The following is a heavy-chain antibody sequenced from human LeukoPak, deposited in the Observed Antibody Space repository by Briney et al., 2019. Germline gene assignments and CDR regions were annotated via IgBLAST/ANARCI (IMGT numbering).Heavy chain of an antibody. D-gene: IGHD3-22*01. CDR2: IYYSGRT. V-gene: IGHV4-39*01. CDR3: ARRRYYDGSGYLE. J-gene: IGHJ1*01. Sequence: SETLSLTCSVSGDSLRRSDSYWDWIRQPPGKGLEWIGTIYYSGRTYYSPSLKSRVTMSVDPSNNQFSLNLRAVTAADTAFYYCARRRYYDGSGYLEWGQGTLLSLSS. CDR1: GDSLRRSDSY.